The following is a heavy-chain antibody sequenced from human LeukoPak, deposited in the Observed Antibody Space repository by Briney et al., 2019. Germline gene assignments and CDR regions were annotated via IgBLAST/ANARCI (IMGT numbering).Heavy chain of an antibody. J-gene: IGHJ3*02. D-gene: IGHD1-26*01. CDR3: ASWDGAFDI. CDR2: IYDSGST. CDR1: GGSISSYY. V-gene: IGHV4-59*01. Sequence: SETLSLTCTVSGGSISSYYWSWIRQPPGKGLEWIGYIYDSGSTNYNPSLKSRVTISVDTSKNQFSLKLSSVTAADTAVYYCASWDGAFDIWGQGITDTVSS.